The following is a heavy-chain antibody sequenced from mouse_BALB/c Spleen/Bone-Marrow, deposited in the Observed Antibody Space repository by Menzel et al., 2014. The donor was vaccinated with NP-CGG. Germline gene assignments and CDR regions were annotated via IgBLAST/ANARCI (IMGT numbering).Heavy chain of an antibody. V-gene: IGHV4-1*02. CDR3: ARNDDYSFAY. CDR1: GFDFSGYW. CDR2: INPDSSTT. J-gene: IGHJ3*01. D-gene: IGHD2-3*01. Sequence: VQLQQSGGGLVQPGGSLKLSCAASGFDFSGYWMSWVRQAPGKGLEWIGEINPDSSTTNYTPSLKDKFIISRDNAKNTLYLQMSKVRSEDTSLYYCARNDDYSFAYWGQGTLATVSA.